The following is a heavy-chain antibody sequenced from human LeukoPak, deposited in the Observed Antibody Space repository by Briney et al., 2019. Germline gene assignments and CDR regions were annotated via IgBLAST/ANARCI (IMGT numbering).Heavy chain of an antibody. V-gene: IGHV4-59*08. CDR2: IYYAGST. Sequence: SETLSLTCTVSGDSIRSYYWNWIRRPPGKGLEWIGYIYYAGSTSYNPSLKSRVTISLDTSKSQFSLRLTSVTAADTAVYYCASHGSSGHDPLTWGQGTLVTVSS. J-gene: IGHJ4*01. CDR1: GDSIRSYY. D-gene: IGHD5-12*01. CDR3: ASHGSSGHDPLT.